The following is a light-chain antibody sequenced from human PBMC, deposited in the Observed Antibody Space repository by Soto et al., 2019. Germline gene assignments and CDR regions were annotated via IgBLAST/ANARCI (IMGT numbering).Light chain of an antibody. CDR1: QGISTY. Sequence: DIQMTQSPSSLSASVGDRVTITCRASQGISTYLVWYQQRQGRAPKLLIYDASSLLSGVPSRFSGSGSGTEFTLTISSLQPEDFATDYCQQSYRTPYTFGQGTKLETK. J-gene: IGKJ2*01. CDR2: DAS. V-gene: IGKV1-39*01. CDR3: QQSYRTPYT.